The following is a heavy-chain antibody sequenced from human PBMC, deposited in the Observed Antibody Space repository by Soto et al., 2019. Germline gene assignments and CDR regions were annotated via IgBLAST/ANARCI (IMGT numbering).Heavy chain of an antibody. J-gene: IGHJ5*02. V-gene: IGHV5-51*01. D-gene: IGHD3-10*01. Sequence: PVESLKTSCKGSGYSFTSYWIGWVRQMPGKGLEWMGIIYPGDSDTRYSPSLQGQVTISADKSISTAYLQWSSLKASDTAMYYCAGFGEWFGESGGINNWFDPWGQGTLVTVSS. CDR3: AGFGEWFGESGGINNWFDP. CDR1: GYSFTSYW. CDR2: IYPGDSDT.